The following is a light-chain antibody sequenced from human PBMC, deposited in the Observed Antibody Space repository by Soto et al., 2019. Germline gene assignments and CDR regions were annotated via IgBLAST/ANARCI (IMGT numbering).Light chain of an antibody. V-gene: IGKV3-15*01. Sequence: EIVMTQSPATLSVSPGERATLSCRASQSVSNNLAWYQQKPGQAPRLLIYGASTRASGIPARVSGSGSGTEFTLTISSLQSEDFAVYYCHQYNNWPPFTFGPGTKVDIK. CDR1: QSVSNN. CDR3: HQYNNWPPFT. CDR2: GAS. J-gene: IGKJ3*01.